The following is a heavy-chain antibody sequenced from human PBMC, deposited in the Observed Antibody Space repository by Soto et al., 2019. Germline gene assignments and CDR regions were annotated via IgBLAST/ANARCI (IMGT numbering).Heavy chain of an antibody. J-gene: IGHJ4*02. CDR2: VYYSGST. D-gene: IGHD6-13*01. V-gene: IGHV4-59*01. CDR1: GGSISGYY. Sequence: SETLSLTCTVSGGSISGYYWSWIRQSPEKGLEWIGHVYYSGSTKYNPSLKSRVTISVDTSKNQFSLKLSSVTAADTAVYYCARMRAAAVSYFDYRGQGTLVTVSS. CDR3: ARMRAAAVSYFDY.